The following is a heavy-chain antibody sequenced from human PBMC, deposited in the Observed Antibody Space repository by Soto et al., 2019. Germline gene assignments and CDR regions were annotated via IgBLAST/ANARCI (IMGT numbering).Heavy chain of an antibody. V-gene: IGHV3-21*01. CDR2: ISGSSNYI. Sequence: GGSLRLSCVASGFTFSNYNMNWVRQAPGKGLEWVSSISGSSNYIYYADSLKGRFTISRDNAKNSLYLQMNSLRAEDTAVYYCAREGTGSAYDYAYWGQGTLVTSPQ. CDR3: AREGTGSAYDYAY. J-gene: IGHJ4*02. CDR1: GFTFSNYN. D-gene: IGHD5-12*01.